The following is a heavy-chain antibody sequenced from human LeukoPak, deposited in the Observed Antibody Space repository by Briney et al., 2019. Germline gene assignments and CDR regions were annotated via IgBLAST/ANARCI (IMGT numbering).Heavy chain of an antibody. CDR3: ARDDNFWSGYYNPSLDY. Sequence: PGGSLRLSCAASGFTFSSYWMSWVRQAPGKGLEWVANIKQDGSEKYYVDSVKGRFTISRDNAKNSLYLQMNSLRAEDTAVYYCARDDNFWSGYYNPSLDYWGQGTLVTVSS. D-gene: IGHD3-3*01. J-gene: IGHJ4*02. V-gene: IGHV3-7*01. CDR1: GFTFSSYW. CDR2: IKQDGSEK.